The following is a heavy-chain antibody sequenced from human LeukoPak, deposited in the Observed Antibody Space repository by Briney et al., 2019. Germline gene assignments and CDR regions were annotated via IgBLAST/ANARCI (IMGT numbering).Heavy chain of an antibody. D-gene: IGHD6-19*01. Sequence: SETLSLTCTVSGGSISSSSYYWGWIRQPPGKGLEWIGSIYYSGSTYYNPSLKSRVTISVDTSKNQFSLKLSSVTAADTAVYYCARGQSGWPYYFDYWGQGTLVTVSS. CDR1: GGSISSSSYY. CDR3: ARGQSGWPYYFDY. J-gene: IGHJ4*02. V-gene: IGHV4-39*07. CDR2: IYYSGST.